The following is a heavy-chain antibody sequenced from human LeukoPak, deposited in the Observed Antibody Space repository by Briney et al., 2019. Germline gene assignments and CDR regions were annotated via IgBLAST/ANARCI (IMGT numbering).Heavy chain of an antibody. CDR1: GGSFSGYY. Sequence: SETLSLTCAVYGGSFSGYYWSWIRQPPGKRLEWIGEINHSGSTNYKPSLKRRITISVDTSKNHFSLKLSSVTAADTAVYYGARGRGRLSSWGQGTLVTVSS. V-gene: IGHV4-34*01. D-gene: IGHD1-26*01. J-gene: IGHJ5*02. CDR3: ARGRGRLSS. CDR2: INHSGST.